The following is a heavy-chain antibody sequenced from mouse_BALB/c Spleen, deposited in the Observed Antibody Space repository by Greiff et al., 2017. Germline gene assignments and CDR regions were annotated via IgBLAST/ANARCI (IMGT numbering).Heavy chain of an antibody. CDR1: GFTFSSYA. CDR3: ARDRVDY. J-gene: IGHJ4*01. V-gene: IGHV5-9-4*01. D-gene: IGHD3-3*01. CDR2: ISSGGSYT. Sequence: DVMLVESGGGLVQPGGSLKLSCAASGFTFSSYAMSWVRQSPEKRLEWVAEISSGGSYTYYPDTVTGRFTISRDNAKNTLYLEMSSLRSEDTAMYYCARDRVDYWGQGTSGTVSS.